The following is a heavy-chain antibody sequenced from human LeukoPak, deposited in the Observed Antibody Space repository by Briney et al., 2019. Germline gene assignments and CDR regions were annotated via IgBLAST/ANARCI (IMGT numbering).Heavy chain of an antibody. V-gene: IGHV3-21*01. J-gene: IGHJ4*02. CDR1: GFTFSSYA. CDR3: ARVGYYGSGSYYNVGADY. D-gene: IGHD3-10*01. Sequence: PGGSLRLSCAASGFTFSSYAMSWVRQAPGKGLEWVSSISSSSSYIYYADSVKGRFTISRDNAKNSLYLQMNSLRAEDTAVYYCARVGYYGSGSYYNVGADYWGQGTLVTVSS. CDR2: ISSSSSYI.